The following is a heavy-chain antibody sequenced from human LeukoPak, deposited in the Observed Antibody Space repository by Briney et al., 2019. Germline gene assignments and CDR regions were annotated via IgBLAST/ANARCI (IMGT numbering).Heavy chain of an antibody. CDR2: RNPNSGNT. Sequence: ASVKVSCKASGYTFTSYDINWVRQATGQGLEWMGRRNPNSGNTGYAQKFQGRVPMTRNTSISTAYMELSSLRSEGTAVYYCARDPIVGATTSAFDIWGQGTMVTVSS. D-gene: IGHD1-26*01. CDR3: ARDPIVGATTSAFDI. V-gene: IGHV1-8*01. J-gene: IGHJ3*02. CDR1: GYTFTSYD.